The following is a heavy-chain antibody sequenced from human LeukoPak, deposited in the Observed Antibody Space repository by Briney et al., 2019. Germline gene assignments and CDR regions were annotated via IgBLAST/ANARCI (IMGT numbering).Heavy chain of an antibody. J-gene: IGHJ6*03. CDR1: GYTFTGYY. CDR3: ARSYYDFWSGRDYSYYMDV. CDR2: INPNSGGT. D-gene: IGHD3-3*01. V-gene: IGHV1-2*02. Sequence: ASVKVSCKASGYTFTGYYMHWVRQAPGQGLEWMGWINPNSGGTNYAQKFQGRVTMTRDTSISTVFMELSRLRSDDTAVYYCARSYYDFWSGRDYSYYMDVWGKGTTVTVSS.